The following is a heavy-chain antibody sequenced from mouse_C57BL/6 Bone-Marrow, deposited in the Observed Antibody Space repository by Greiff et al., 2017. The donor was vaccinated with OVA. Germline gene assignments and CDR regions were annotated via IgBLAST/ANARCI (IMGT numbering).Heavy chain of an antibody. Sequence: EVKLVESGGGLVKPGGSLKLSCAASGFTFSSYTMSWVRQTPEKRLEWVATISGGGGNTYYPDSVKGRFTISRDNAKNTLYLQMSSLRSEDTALYYCARQGYYYGSSYYAMDYWGQGTSVTVSS. CDR1: GFTFSSYT. CDR3: ARQGYYYGSSYYAMDY. V-gene: IGHV5-9*01. D-gene: IGHD1-1*01. J-gene: IGHJ4*01. CDR2: ISGGGGNT.